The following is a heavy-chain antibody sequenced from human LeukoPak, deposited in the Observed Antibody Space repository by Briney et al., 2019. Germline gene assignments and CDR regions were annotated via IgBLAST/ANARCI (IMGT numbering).Heavy chain of an antibody. Sequence: PSETLSLTCTVSGYSISSGYYWGWIRQPPGKGLEWIGSIYHSGSTYYNPSLKSRVTISVDKSKSQFSLKLSSVTAADTAVYYCARVLIRAGYAFDIWGQGTMVTVSS. V-gene: IGHV4-38-2*02. CDR1: GYSISSGYY. CDR3: ARVLIRAGYAFDI. CDR2: IYHSGST. D-gene: IGHD3-16*01. J-gene: IGHJ3*02.